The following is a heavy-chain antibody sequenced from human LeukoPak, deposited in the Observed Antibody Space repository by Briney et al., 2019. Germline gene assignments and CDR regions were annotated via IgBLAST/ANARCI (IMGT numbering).Heavy chain of an antibody. Sequence: GGSLRLSCAASGFTVSSNYMSWVRQAPGKGLEWVSVIYSGGSTYYADSVKGRFTISRDNSKNTLYLQMNSLRAEDTAMYYCARVRGITMVRGVINPYYFDYWGQGTLVTVSS. J-gene: IGHJ4*02. CDR2: IYSGGST. D-gene: IGHD3-10*01. CDR3: ARVRGITMVRGVINPYYFDY. CDR1: GFTVSSNY. V-gene: IGHV3-53*01.